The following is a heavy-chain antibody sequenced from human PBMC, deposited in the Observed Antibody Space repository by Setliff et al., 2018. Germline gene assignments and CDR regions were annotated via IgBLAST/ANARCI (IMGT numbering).Heavy chain of an antibody. Sequence: GGSLRLSCAASGFTVSTNYMILVRQAPGKGLEWGSVIYSGGSTYYADSVKGRFTISRDNPKNTLYLQMNSLRAEDTAVYYCAKVNNRFWSGYYPYYYGMDVWGQGTTVTVSS. CDR3: AKVNNRFWSGYYPYYYGMDV. CDR2: IYSGGST. J-gene: IGHJ6*02. V-gene: IGHV3-53*01. D-gene: IGHD3-3*01. CDR1: GFTVSTNY.